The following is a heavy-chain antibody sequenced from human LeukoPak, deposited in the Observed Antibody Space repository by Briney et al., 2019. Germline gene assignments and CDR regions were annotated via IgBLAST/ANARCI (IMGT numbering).Heavy chain of an antibody. CDR2: ISGSGGST. J-gene: IGHJ4*02. CDR3: AKAVSGWEYYFDY. D-gene: IGHD6-19*01. V-gene: IGHV3-23*01. Sequence: AGGSLRLSCAASGFTFRSYSMSWVRQAPGKGLEWVSAISGSGGSTYYADSVKGRFTISRDNSKNTLYLQMNSLRAEDTAVYYCAKAVSGWEYYFDYWGQGTLVTVSS. CDR1: GFTFRSYS.